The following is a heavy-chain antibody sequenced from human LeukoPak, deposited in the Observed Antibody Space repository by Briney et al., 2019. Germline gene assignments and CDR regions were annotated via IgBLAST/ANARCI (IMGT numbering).Heavy chain of an antibody. CDR2: ISYDGSNK. CDR3: AKDLVYLEYCSSTSCYAYAIDI. CDR1: GFTFSSYG. V-gene: IGHV3-30*18. D-gene: IGHD2-2*01. Sequence: GGSLRLSCAASGFTFSSYGMHWVRQAPGKGLEWVAVISYDGSNKYYADSVKGRFTISRDNSKNTLYLQMNSLRAEDTAAYYCAKDLVYLEYCSSTSCYAYAIDIWGQGTMVTVSS. J-gene: IGHJ3*02.